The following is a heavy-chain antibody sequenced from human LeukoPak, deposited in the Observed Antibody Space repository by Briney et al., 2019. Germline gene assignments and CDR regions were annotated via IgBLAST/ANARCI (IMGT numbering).Heavy chain of an antibody. V-gene: IGHV3-74*01. D-gene: IGHD3-3*01. CDR3: AREDDFWSGYYHNWFDP. CDR2: INSDGSST. J-gene: IGHJ5*02. CDR1: GFTFSSYW. Sequence: GGSLRLSCAASGFTFSSYWMHWVRQAPGKGLVWVSRINSDGSSTSYADSVKGRFTISRDNAKNTLYLQMNSLRAEDTAVYYCAREDDFWSGYYHNWFDPWGQGTLVAVSS.